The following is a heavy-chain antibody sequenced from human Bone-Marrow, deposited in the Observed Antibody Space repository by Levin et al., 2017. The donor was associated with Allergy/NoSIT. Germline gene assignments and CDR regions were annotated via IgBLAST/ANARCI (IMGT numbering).Heavy chain of an antibody. Sequence: SETLSLTCTVSGGSISSSSYYWGWIRQPPGKGLEWIGSIYYSGSTYYNPSLKSRVTISVDTSKNQFSLKLSSVTAADTAVYYCARRGYDYSIWFDPWGQGTLVTVSS. J-gene: IGHJ5*02. CDR3: ARRGYDYSIWFDP. CDR1: GGSISSSSYY. V-gene: IGHV4-39*01. D-gene: IGHD4-11*01. CDR2: IYYSGST.